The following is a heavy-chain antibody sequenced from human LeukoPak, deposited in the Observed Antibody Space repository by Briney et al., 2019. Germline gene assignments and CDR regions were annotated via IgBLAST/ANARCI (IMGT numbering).Heavy chain of an antibody. D-gene: IGHD1-26*01. CDR2: ITYSGGST. CDR1: RFTFSSSA. J-gene: IGHJ4*02. CDR3: AKGGSGNFPFDY. Sequence: PGGSLRLSCAASRFTFSSSAMSWVRQAPGKGLEWVSGITYSGGSTYYADSVKGWFTISRDNSKNTLYLQMNSLRAEDTAAYYCAKGGSGNFPFDYWGQGTLVTVSS. V-gene: IGHV3-23*01.